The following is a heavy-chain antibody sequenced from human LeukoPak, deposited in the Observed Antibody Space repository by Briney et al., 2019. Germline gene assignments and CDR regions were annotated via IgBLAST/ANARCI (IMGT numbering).Heavy chain of an antibody. D-gene: IGHD1-14*01. CDR2: INPNSGGT. J-gene: IGHJ3*02. CDR3: ARGLRCGIEDDAFDI. V-gene: IGHV1-2*02. Sequence: GASVKVSCKASGYTFTSYEINWVRQAPGQGLEWMGWINPNSGGTNYPQRFQGRVAMTRDTSINTVYMELSRLTADDTAVYYCARGLRCGIEDDAFDIWGLGTMVPVSS. CDR1: GYTFTSYE.